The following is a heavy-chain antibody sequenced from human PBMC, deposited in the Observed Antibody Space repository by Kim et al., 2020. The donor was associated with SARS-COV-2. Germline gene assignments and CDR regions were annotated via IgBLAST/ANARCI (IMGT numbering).Heavy chain of an antibody. CDR3: ARGKSEISMIVVVMTGASYYFDC. CDR2: INHRGST. J-gene: IGHJ4*02. V-gene: IGHV4-34*01. D-gene: IGHD3-22*01. Sequence: SETLSLTCAVDGGSFGGYSWTWIRQPPGKGLEWIGEINHRGSTKYNSSLKSRVTISLDTSKNQFSLRLKSVTAADTAVYYCARGKSEISMIVVVMTGASYYFDCRGQGNLVTVTS. CDR1: GGSFGGYS.